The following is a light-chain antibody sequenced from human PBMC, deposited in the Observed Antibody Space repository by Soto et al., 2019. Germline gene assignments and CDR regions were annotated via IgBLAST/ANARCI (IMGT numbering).Light chain of an antibody. V-gene: IGLV1-51*01. CDR3: GSWDSSMSAYV. CDR1: SSNIGGNS. CDR2: DDD. Sequence: QSVLTQPPSVSAAPGQQVTISCSGSSSNIGGNSVSWYQQLPGNATKLLIYDDDKRPSGIPDRFSGSKSGTSATLGITGFQTGDEADYYCGSWDSSMSAYVFATGTKVTVL. J-gene: IGLJ1*01.